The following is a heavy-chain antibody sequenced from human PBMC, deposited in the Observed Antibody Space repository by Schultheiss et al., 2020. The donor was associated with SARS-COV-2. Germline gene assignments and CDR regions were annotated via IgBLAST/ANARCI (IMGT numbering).Heavy chain of an antibody. CDR3: AGVPAVTFRYYYYYYMDV. CDR1: GGSFSAFE. Sequence: SETLSLTCGVFGGSFSAFEWTWVRQPPGKGLEWIGGINHRGIAYYKPSLKSRVNISVDTSKNQFSLKLSSVTAADTAVYYCAGVPAVTFRYYYYYYMDVWGKGTTVTVSS. CDR2: INHRGIA. V-gene: IGHV4-34*01. D-gene: IGHD2-2*01. J-gene: IGHJ6*03.